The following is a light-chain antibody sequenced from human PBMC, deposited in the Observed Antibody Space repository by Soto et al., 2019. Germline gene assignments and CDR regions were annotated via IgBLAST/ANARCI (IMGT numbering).Light chain of an antibody. J-gene: IGLJ3*02. Sequence: QSALTQPASVSGSPGQSITISCTGTSSDVWGQKLVSWYQQHPGKAPKVLLYEGSERPSGVSDRFSGSKSGNTASLTISGLQAEDEADYYCCSYAGSTTWVFGGGTKLTVL. CDR1: SSDVWGQKL. CDR3: CSYAGSTTWV. V-gene: IGLV2-23*01. CDR2: EGS.